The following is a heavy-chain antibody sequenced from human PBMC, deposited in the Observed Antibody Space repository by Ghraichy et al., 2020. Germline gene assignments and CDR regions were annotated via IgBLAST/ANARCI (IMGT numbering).Heavy chain of an antibody. CDR2: ITWDADST. CDR3: AKGPLGYCSGGSCYSYFSGEAFDI. CDR1: GFTFDDYA. J-gene: IGHJ3*02. D-gene: IGHD2-15*01. V-gene: IGHV3-43D*04. Sequence: GGSLRLSCAASGFTFDDYALHWVRQAPGKGLEWVSLITWDADSTYYADSVKGRFTISRDNRKKSLYLQMNSLRAEDTALYYCAKGPLGYCSGGSCYSYFSGEAFDIWGQGTMVTVSS.